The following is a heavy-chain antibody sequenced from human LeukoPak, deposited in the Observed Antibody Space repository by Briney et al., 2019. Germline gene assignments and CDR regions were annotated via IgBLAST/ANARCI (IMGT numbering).Heavy chain of an antibody. D-gene: IGHD2-21*01. Sequence: GGSLRLSCAASGFTFDDYAMRWVRHAPGQGLGWVSGISWNSGSIGYADSVKGRFTISRDNAKNSLNLQMNSLRDEDTALYYCAKAPSRLAYIMDVWGQGTTVTVSS. CDR2: ISWNSGSI. CDR3: AKAPSRLAYIMDV. J-gene: IGHJ6*02. V-gene: IGHV3-9*01. CDR1: GFTFDDYA.